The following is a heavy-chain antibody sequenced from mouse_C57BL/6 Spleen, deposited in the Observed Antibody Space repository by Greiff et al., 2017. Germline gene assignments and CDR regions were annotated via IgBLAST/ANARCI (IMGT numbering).Heavy chain of an antibody. J-gene: IGHJ1*03. D-gene: IGHD1-1*01. CDR1: GYTFTSYW. CDR3: TITTVVEGYFDV. Sequence: VQLQQSGTVLARPGASVKMSCKTSGYTFTSYWMHWVKQRPGPGLEWIGAIYPGNSDTSYNQKFKGKAKLTAVTSASTTYMELSSLTNEDSAVYYYTITTVVEGYFDVWGTGTTVTVSS. CDR2: IYPGNSDT. V-gene: IGHV1-5*01.